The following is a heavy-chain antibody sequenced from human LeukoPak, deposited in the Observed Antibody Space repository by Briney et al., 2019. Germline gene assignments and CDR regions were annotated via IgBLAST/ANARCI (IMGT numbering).Heavy chain of an antibody. J-gene: IGHJ4*02. CDR2: IYSGGST. V-gene: IGHV3-66*01. CDR1: GFTVSSNY. CDR3: ARVRRYSSSWYFDY. Sequence: GGSLRLSCAASGFTVSSNYMSWVRQAPGKGLEWVSVIYSGGSTYYADSVKGRFTISRDNSKNTLYLQMNSLRAEDTAVYYCARVRRYSSSWYFDYWGQGTLVTVSS. D-gene: IGHD6-13*01.